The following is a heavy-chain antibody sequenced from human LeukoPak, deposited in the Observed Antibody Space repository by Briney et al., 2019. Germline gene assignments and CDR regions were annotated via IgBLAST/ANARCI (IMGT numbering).Heavy chain of an antibody. V-gene: IGHV3-48*03. Sequence: GGSLRLSCAASGFTFSSYEMNWVRQAPGKGLEWFSYISSSGSTRYYADSVKGRFTISRDNAKNSLYLQMNSLRAEDTAVYYCAREDYDFWSGYSRRALGYWGQGTPVAVSS. CDR3: AREDYDFWSGYSRRALGY. CDR2: ISSSGSTR. D-gene: IGHD3-3*01. J-gene: IGHJ4*02. CDR1: GFTFSSYE.